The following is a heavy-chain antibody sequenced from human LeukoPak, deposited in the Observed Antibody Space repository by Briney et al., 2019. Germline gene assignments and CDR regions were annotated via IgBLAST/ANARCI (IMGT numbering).Heavy chain of an antibody. V-gene: IGHV3-9*01. CDR1: GFTFDDYA. J-gene: IGHJ6*02. CDR2: ITWNSRIV. Sequence: GGSLRLSCAASGFTFDDYAMYWVRQAPGKGLEWVSGITWNSRIVAYADSVKGRFTISRDNAKNSLYLQMNSLRAEDTALYYCAKALRDSNGFYIYYGMDVWGQGTTVTVAS. CDR3: AKALRDSNGFYIYYGMDV. D-gene: IGHD3-22*01.